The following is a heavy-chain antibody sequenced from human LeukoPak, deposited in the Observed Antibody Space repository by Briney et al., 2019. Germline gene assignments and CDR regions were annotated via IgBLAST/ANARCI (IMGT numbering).Heavy chain of an antibody. CDR1: GFTFSDYY. Sequence: GGSLTLFCAASGFTFSDYYMSWIRQATGKGLEWVSYISSSGSTIYYADSVKGRFTISRNNAKNSLYLQMSSLRAEDTAVYYCAGYSSGWFGSFDIWGQGTMVTVSS. V-gene: IGHV3-11*04. CDR2: ISSSGSTI. CDR3: AGYSSGWFGSFDI. D-gene: IGHD6-19*01. J-gene: IGHJ3*02.